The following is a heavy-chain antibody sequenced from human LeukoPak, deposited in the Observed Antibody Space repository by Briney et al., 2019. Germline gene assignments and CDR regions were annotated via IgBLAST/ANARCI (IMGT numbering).Heavy chain of an antibody. J-gene: IGHJ5*02. CDR1: GFTFSSYS. D-gene: IGHD2-8*01. CDR2: ISSSSSYI. V-gene: IGHV3-21*01. Sequence: PGGSLRLSCAASGFTFSSYSMNWVRQAPGKGLEWVSSISSSSSYIYYADSVKGRFTISRDNAKNSLYLQMNSLRAEDTAVYYCARGAMVYAMVNWFDPWGQGTLVTVSS. CDR3: ARGAMVYAMVNWFDP.